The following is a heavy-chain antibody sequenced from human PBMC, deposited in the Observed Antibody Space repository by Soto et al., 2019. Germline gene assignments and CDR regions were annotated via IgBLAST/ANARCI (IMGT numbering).Heavy chain of an antibody. CDR3: VRVLNLIAVAGTIQNHNWFDP. D-gene: IGHD6-19*01. V-gene: IGHV6-1*01. CDR2: TYYRSKWYN. J-gene: IGHJ5*02. Sequence: PSETLSLTCAITGDSVSSNSAAWNWIRQSPSRGLEWLGRTYYRSKWYNDYAVSVKSRITINPDTSKNQFSLQLNSVTPEYTAVYYFVRVLNLIAVAGTIQNHNWFDPWGDGTLVTVSS. CDR1: GDSVSSNSAA.